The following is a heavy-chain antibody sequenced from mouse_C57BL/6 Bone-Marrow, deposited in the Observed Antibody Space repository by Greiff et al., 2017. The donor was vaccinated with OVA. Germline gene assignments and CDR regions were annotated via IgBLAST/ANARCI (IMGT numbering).Heavy chain of an antibody. D-gene: IGHD1-1*01. CDR1: GFTFSSYA. V-gene: IGHV5-4*01. CDR3: ARDRAYYYGSKAFAY. CDR2: ISDGGSYT. Sequence: EVQRVESGGGLVKPGGSLKLSCAASGFTFSSYAMSWVRQTPEKRLEWVATISDGGSYTYYPDNVKGRFTISRDNAKNNLYLQMSHLKSEDTAMYYCARDRAYYYGSKAFAYWGQGTLVTVSA. J-gene: IGHJ3*01.